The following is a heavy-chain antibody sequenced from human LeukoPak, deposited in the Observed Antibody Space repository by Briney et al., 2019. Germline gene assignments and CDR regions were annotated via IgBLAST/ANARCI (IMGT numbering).Heavy chain of an antibody. CDR3: AKSTYYYDSSGYYYENYFDY. J-gene: IGHJ4*02. V-gene: IGHV3-23*01. Sequence: GRSLRLSCAASGFTFDDYAMHWVRQAPGKGLEWVSAISGSGGSTYYADSVKGRFTISRDNSKNTLYLQMNSLRAEDTAVYYCAKSTYYYDSSGYYYENYFDYWGQGTLVTVSS. D-gene: IGHD3-22*01. CDR2: ISGSGGST. CDR1: GFTFDDYA.